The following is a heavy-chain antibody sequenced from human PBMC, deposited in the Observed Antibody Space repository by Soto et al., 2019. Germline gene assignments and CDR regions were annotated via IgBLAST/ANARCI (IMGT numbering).Heavy chain of an antibody. D-gene: IGHD5-12*01. Sequence: PGGSLRLSCAASGFTFSSYWMSWVRQAPGKGLEWVAHIKEDGSEKNYVDSVKGRFTISRDNAKNSLYLQMNSLRAEDTAVYYCARDRGYKAFDIWGQGTMVTVSS. CDR3: ARDRGYKAFDI. V-gene: IGHV3-7*01. CDR1: GFTFSSYW. CDR2: IKEDGSEK. J-gene: IGHJ3*02.